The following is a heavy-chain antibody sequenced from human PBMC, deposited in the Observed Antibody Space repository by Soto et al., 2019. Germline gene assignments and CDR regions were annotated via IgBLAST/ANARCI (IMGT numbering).Heavy chain of an antibody. CDR1: GFTFSSDW. CDR3: ARDLPRPQNYFDY. D-gene: IGHD6-25*01. Sequence: GGSLRLSCAASGFTFSSDWMHWVRQAPGKGLVWVSRINTDGSGTTYADSVKGRFTISRDNAKNMVYLQMNSLRAEDTAVYYCARDLPRPQNYFDYWGLGNMVTVSS. V-gene: IGHV3-74*01. CDR2: INTDGSGT. J-gene: IGHJ4*02.